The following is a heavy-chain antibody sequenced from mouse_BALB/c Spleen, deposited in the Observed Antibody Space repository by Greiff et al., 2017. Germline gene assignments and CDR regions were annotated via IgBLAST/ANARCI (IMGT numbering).Heavy chain of an antibody. D-gene: IGHD1-1*01. J-gene: IGHJ2*01. V-gene: IGHV3-5*02. CDR2: IYYSGTI. CDR3: ARGAHYYGSSFDY. CDR1: GISITTGNYR. Sequence: EVKLQESGPGLVKPSQTVSLTCTVTGISITTGNYRWSWIRQFPGNKLEWIGYIYYSGTITYNPSLTSRTTITRDTSKNQFFLEMNSLTAEDTATYYCARGAHYYGSSFDYWGQGTTLTVSS.